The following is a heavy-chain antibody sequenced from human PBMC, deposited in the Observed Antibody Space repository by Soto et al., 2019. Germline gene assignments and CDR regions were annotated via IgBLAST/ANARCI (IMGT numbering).Heavy chain of an antibody. CDR1: GYSFTSYW. V-gene: IGHV5-51*01. J-gene: IGHJ4*02. D-gene: IGHD5-12*01. Sequence: PGESLKISCKGSGYSFTSYWIGWVRQMPGKGLEWMGIIYPRDSDTRYSPSFQGQVTISADKSISTAYLQWSSLKASDNAMYYCARHLGYSGYDSLPPRSFLFDYWGQGTLVTVSS. CDR2: IYPRDSDT. CDR3: ARHLGYSGYDSLPPRSFLFDY.